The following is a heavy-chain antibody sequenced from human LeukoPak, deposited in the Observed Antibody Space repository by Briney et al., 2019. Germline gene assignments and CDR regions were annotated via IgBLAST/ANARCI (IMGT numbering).Heavy chain of an antibody. V-gene: IGHV4-38-2*01. J-gene: IGHJ4*02. D-gene: IGHD2-15*01. CDR1: GYSISSGYY. CDR3: ARGVGIDY. CDR2: IYHSGST. Sequence: PSEALSLTCAVSGYSISSGYYWGWIRQPPGKGLEWIGSIYHSGSTYYNPSLKSRVTISVDTSKNQFSLKLSSVTAADTAMYYCARGVGIDYWGQGTVVTVSS.